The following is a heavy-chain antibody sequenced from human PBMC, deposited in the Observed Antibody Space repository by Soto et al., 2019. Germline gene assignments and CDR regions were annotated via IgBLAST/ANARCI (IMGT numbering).Heavy chain of an antibody. D-gene: IGHD1-1*01. CDR3: ARGRYGDY. CDR1: GYAFTTYG. V-gene: IGHV1-18*01. J-gene: IGHJ4*02. CDR2: ISAHNGNT. Sequence: QVHLVQSGAEVKKPGASVKVSCQGSGYAFTTYGITWVRQAPGQGLEWMGWISAHNGNTNYAQKLQGRVTVTRDTSTITAYMALRSLRYNYTAVYYCARGRYGDYWGQGALVTVSS.